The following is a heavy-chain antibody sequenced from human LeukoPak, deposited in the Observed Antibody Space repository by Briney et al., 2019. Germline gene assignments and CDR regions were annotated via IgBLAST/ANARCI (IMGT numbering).Heavy chain of an antibody. Sequence: GGSLRLSCAASGFSFGSHPMNWVRQAPGKGLEWVSGITGSGDYTYYIDSVQGRFTISRDNSKNMLFLQMNSLRAEDTAVYYCARVVVAATNWFDPWGQGALVTVSS. CDR1: GFSFGSHP. CDR2: ITGSGDYT. D-gene: IGHD2-15*01. J-gene: IGHJ5*02. CDR3: ARVVVAATNWFDP. V-gene: IGHV3-23*01.